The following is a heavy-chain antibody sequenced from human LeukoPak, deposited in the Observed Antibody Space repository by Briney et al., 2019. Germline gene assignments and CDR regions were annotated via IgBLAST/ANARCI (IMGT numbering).Heavy chain of an antibody. J-gene: IGHJ5*02. CDR2: IWYDGSYK. V-gene: IGHV3-33*01. CDR3: ARDSRDIVLVPAAINWFDP. D-gene: IGHD2-2*01. CDR1: GFSFSSYG. Sequence: TGRSLRLSCAASGFSFSSYGMHWVRQAPGKGLEWVAVIWYDGSYKFYADSVKGRFTISRDNSKNTLYLQMSGLRAEDTAVYYCARDSRDIVLVPAAINWFDPWGQGTLVTVSS.